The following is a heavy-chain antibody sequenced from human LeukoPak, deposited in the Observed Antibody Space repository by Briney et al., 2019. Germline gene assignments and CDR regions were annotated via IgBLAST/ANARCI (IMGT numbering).Heavy chain of an antibody. CDR3: ARDLGYSYGHPFDY. CDR2: ISYVGGNK. D-gene: IGHD5-18*01. CDR1: GFTFSFYS. V-gene: IGHV3-30-3*01. J-gene: IGHJ4*02. Sequence: GRSPRLSRAASGFTFSFYSIHWVRPAPGKGLEWVALISYVGGNKYYAASVKGRFTISRDNSKNTLYLQIDSLRPEDKALYYCARDLGYSYGHPFDYWGQGTLLTVSS.